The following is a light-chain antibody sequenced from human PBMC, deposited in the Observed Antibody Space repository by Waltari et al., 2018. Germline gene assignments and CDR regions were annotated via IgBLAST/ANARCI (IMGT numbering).Light chain of an antibody. Sequence: DIVMTQSPGTLSLSPGERATLSCRASQSVRRAFAWYQQRPGQAPRLLIYDASNRATGIPDRFSGSGSGTYFSLTISRLEPEDFAVYYCQHYVRLPVAFGQGTKVEIK. V-gene: IGKV3-20*01. CDR2: DAS. CDR1: QSVRRA. J-gene: IGKJ1*01. CDR3: QHYVRLPVA.